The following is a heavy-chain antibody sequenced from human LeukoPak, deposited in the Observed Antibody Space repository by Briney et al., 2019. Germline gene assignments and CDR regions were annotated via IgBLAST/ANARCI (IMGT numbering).Heavy chain of an antibody. Sequence: GASVKVSCKASGYTFTSYDINWVRQATGQGLEWMGWMNPNSGNTGYAQKFQGSVTMTRNTSISTAYMELSSLRSEDTAVYYCARNYVPQTNWFDPWGQGTLVTVSS. D-gene: IGHD1-7*01. V-gene: IGHV1-8*01. CDR3: ARNYVPQTNWFDP. CDR2: MNPNSGNT. CDR1: GYTFTSYD. J-gene: IGHJ5*02.